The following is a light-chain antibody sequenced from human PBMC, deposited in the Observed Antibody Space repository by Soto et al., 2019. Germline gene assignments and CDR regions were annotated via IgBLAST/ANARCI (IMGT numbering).Light chain of an antibody. CDR3: CAHTGMSIL. CDR2: DVT. V-gene: IGLV2-11*01. J-gene: IGLJ2*01. CDR1: NSDIGRYNY. Sequence: QSALTQPPSVSGSPGRSVTISCTGTNSDIGRYNYVSWYQQRPGKAPKLIIYDVTKRPSGFPDRFSGSKSGNTASLTISGLQADDEADYCCCAHTGMSILFGGGTQLTVL.